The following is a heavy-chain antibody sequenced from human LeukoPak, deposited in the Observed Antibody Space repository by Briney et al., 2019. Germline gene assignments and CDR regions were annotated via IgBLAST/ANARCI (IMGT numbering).Heavy chain of an antibody. CDR2: ITNKAYRDTT. Sequence: PGGSLRLSCAASGFTFSDHYMDWVRQAPGNGLEWVGRITNKAYRDTTQYAASVKGRFTISRDDSKNSLYLQVNSLKTEDTAVYYCARVYSSGFYQIDYWGQGTLVTVSS. D-gene: IGHD6-19*01. J-gene: IGHJ4*02. CDR3: ARVYSSGFYQIDY. V-gene: IGHV3-72*01. CDR1: GFTFSDHY.